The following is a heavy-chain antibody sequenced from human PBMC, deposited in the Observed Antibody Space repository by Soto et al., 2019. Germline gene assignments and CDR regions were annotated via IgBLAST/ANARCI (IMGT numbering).Heavy chain of an antibody. V-gene: IGHV3-9*01. CDR1: GFTFDDYA. Sequence: GGSLRLSCAASGFTFDDYAMHWVRQAPGKGLEWVSGISWNSGSIGYADSVKGRFTISRDNAKNSLYLQMNSLRAEDTALYYCAKEPYVVTPTVTTRAGAFDIWGQGTMVTVSS. CDR3: AKEPYVVTPTVTTRAGAFDI. D-gene: IGHD4-17*01. CDR2: ISWNSGSI. J-gene: IGHJ3*02.